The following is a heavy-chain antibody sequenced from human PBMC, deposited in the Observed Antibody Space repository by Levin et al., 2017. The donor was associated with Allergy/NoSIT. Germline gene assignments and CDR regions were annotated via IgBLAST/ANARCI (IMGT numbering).Heavy chain of an antibody. CDR3: AKDRHGFVVVPAASYFDY. CDR2: ISGSGGST. CDR1: GFTFSSYA. D-gene: IGHD2-2*01. Sequence: GESLKISCAASGFTFSSYAMSWVRQAPGKGLEWVSAISGSGGSTYYADSVKGRFTISRDNSKNTLYLQMNSLRAEDTAVYYCAKDRHGFVVVPAASYFDYWGQGTLVTVSS. V-gene: IGHV3-23*01. J-gene: IGHJ4*02.